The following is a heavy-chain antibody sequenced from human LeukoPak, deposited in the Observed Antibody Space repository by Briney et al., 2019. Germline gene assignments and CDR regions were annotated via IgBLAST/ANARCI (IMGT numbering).Heavy chain of an antibody. CDR1: GFTFSSYA. Sequence: GGSLRLSCAASGFTFSSYAMSWVRQAPGKGLEWVSAISGSDGSTYYADSVKGRFTISRDNSKNTVYLQVNSLRPEDTAVYYCGRDTVGYGGAFDIWGQGTMVTVSS. D-gene: IGHD5-18*01. CDR3: GRDTVGYGGAFDI. V-gene: IGHV3-23*01. CDR2: ISGSDGST. J-gene: IGHJ3*02.